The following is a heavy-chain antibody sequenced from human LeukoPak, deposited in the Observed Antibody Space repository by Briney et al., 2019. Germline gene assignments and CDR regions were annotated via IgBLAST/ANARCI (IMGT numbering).Heavy chain of an antibody. J-gene: IGHJ3*02. CDR3: ARCGGTYYGSGSYGI. Sequence: PSETLSLTCTVSGGSISSYYWSWIRQPPGKGLEWIGYIYYSGSTNYNPSLKSRVTISVDTSKNQFSLKLSSVTAADTAVYYCARCGGTYYGSGSYGIWGQGTMVTVSS. D-gene: IGHD3-10*01. V-gene: IGHV4-59*01. CDR1: GGSISSYY. CDR2: IYYSGST.